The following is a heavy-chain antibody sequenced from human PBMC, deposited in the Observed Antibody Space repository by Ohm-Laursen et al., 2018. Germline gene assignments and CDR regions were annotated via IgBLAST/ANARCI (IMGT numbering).Heavy chain of an antibody. CDR2: MNPNSGNT. Sequence: ASVKVSCKASGYTFTSYDINWVRQATGQGLEWMGWMNPNSGNTGYAQKFQGRVTMTRNTSISTAYMELSSLRSEDTAVYYCARDYSYGYYYYYGMDVWGQGTTVTVSS. V-gene: IGHV1-8*01. D-gene: IGHD5-18*01. CDR3: ARDYSYGYYYYYGMDV. CDR1: GYTFTSYD. J-gene: IGHJ6*02.